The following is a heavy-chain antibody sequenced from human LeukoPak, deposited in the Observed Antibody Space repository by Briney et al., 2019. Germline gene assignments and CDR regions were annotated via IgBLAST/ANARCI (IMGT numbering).Heavy chain of an antibody. CDR3: ARDDKRSWYGARYGMDV. Sequence: PGGSLRLSCAASGFTFSSYSMSWVRQAPGKGLEWVANIKQDGSEKYYVDSVKGRFTISRDNAKNSLYLQMNSLRAEDTAVYYCARDDKRSWYGARYGMDVWGQGTTVTVSS. D-gene: IGHD6-13*01. V-gene: IGHV3-7*01. CDR1: GFTFSSYS. CDR2: IKQDGSEK. J-gene: IGHJ6*02.